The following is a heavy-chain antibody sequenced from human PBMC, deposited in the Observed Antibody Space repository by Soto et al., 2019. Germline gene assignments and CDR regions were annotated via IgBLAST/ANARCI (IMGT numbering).Heavy chain of an antibody. V-gene: IGHV1-18*01. J-gene: IGHJ6*02. Sequence: QVQLVQSGAEVRNPGASVKVSCKTSGYIFTSYGIAWARQAPGQGLEWMGWINTYNGKTNYAQNLQGRLTLSTDTSTSTAFMELRSLRSNDTAIYYCAMVDVYVTPSPQDVWGQGTTVTVSS. D-gene: IGHD3-16*01. CDR1: GYIFTSYG. CDR2: INTYNGKT. CDR3: AMVDVYVTPSPQDV.